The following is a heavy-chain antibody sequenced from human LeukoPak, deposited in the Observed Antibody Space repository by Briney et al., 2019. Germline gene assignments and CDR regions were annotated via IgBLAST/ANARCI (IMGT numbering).Heavy chain of an antibody. CDR1: GFTFSSYA. CDR2: ISYDGSNK. J-gene: IGHJ4*02. V-gene: IGHV3-30-3*02. CDR3: AKMRAVGVAAAINY. D-gene: IGHD2-2*02. Sequence: SGGSLRLSCAASGFTFSSYAMHWVRQAPGKGLEWVAVISYDGSNKYYADSVKGRFTISRDNSKNTLYLQMNSLLAEDTAVYYCAKMRAVGVAAAINYWGQGTLVTVSS.